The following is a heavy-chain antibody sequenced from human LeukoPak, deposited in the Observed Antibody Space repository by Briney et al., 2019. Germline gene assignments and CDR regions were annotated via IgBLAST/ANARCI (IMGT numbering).Heavy chain of an antibody. Sequence: PWGSLRLSCAASGFTFSSYAMHWVRQAPGKGREYVSAISSSGGSTYYANSVKGRFTISRDNSNNTLYLQMGSLRPEDTAVYSCARDLNPSRWGHGTLVTVSS. CDR2: ISSSGGST. D-gene: IGHD2/OR15-2a*01. J-gene: IGHJ4*01. V-gene: IGHV3-64*01. CDR1: GFTFSSYA. CDR3: ARDLNPSR.